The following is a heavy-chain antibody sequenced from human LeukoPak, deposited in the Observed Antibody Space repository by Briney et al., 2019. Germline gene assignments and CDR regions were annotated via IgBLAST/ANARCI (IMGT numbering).Heavy chain of an antibody. D-gene: IGHD6-13*01. CDR3: ARGAPYSSSWYYFDY. Sequence: ASVKVSRNASGYTFTSYGISWVRQAPGQGLEWMGWISAYNGNTNYAQKLQGRVTMTTDTSTSTAYMELRSLRSDDTAVCYCARGAPYSSSWYYFDYWGQGTLVTVSS. J-gene: IGHJ4*02. CDR2: ISAYNGNT. CDR1: GYTFTSYG. V-gene: IGHV1-18*01.